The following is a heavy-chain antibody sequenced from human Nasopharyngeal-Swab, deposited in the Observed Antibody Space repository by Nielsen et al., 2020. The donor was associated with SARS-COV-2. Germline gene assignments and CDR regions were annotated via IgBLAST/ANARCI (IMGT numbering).Heavy chain of an antibody. Sequence: SETLSLTCTVSGGSISSSSYYWGWIRQPPGKGLEWIGSIYYSGGTYYNPSLKSRVTISVDTSKNQFSLKLSSVTAADTAVYYCARSLTGYYPYYYYYYMDVWGKGTTVTVSS. V-gene: IGHV4-39*01. D-gene: IGHD3-9*01. CDR1: GGSISSSSYY. CDR2: IYYSGGT. J-gene: IGHJ6*03. CDR3: ARSLTGYYPYYYYYYMDV.